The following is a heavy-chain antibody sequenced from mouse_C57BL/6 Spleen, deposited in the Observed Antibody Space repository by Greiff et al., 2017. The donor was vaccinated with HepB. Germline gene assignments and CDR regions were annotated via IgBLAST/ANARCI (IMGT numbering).Heavy chain of an antibody. CDR1: GYTFTDYE. CDR3: TRSSNYLFAD. Sequence: QVQLKESGAELVRPGASVTLSCKASGYTFTDYEMHWVKQTPVHGLEWIGAIDPETGGTAYNQKFKGKAILTADKSSSTAYMELRSLTSEDSAVYYCTRSSNYLFADWGQGTLVTVSA. V-gene: IGHV1-15*01. J-gene: IGHJ3*01. D-gene: IGHD2-5*01. CDR2: IDPETGGT.